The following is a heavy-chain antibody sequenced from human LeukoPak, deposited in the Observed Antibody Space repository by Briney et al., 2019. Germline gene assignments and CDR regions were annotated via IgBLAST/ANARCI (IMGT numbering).Heavy chain of an antibody. J-gene: IGHJ4*02. CDR2: IRSKAYGETA. Sequence: GGSLRLSCTASGFTFGDYAMSWIRQAPGKGLEWVGFIRSKAYGETADYAASVKGRFTISRDDSKAIAYLQLNSLKTEDTAVYHCTRDRGAYNLYDYWGQGTLVTVSS. CDR1: GFTFGDYA. CDR3: TRDRGAYNLYDY. D-gene: IGHD1-1*01. V-gene: IGHV3-49*03.